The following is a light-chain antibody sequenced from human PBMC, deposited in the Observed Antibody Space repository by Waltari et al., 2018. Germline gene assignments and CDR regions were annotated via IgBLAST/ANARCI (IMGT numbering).Light chain of an antibody. CDR1: QSISSY. Sequence: DIQMTQSPSSLSASVGDRVTITCRASQSISSYLNWNQQKPGKAPTLLIYAASSLQSGVPSRFSGSGSGTDFTLTISSLQPEDFATYYCQQSYSTLLYTFGQGTKLEIK. CDR3: QQSYSTLLYT. CDR2: AAS. J-gene: IGKJ2*01. V-gene: IGKV1-39*01.